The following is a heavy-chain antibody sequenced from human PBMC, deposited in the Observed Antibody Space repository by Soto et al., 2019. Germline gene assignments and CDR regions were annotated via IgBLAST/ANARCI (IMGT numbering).Heavy chain of an antibody. V-gene: IGHV3-48*02. CDR3: ARDYGDYGNWYFDL. J-gene: IGHJ2*01. CDR2: ISSSSSTI. Sequence: EVQLVESGGGLVQPGGALRLSCAASGFTFSSYSMNWVRQAPGKGMEWVSYISSSSSTIYYADSVKGRFTISRDNAKNSLYLQMNSLRDEDTAVYYCARDYGDYGNWYFDLWGRGTLVTVSS. D-gene: IGHD4-17*01. CDR1: GFTFSSYS.